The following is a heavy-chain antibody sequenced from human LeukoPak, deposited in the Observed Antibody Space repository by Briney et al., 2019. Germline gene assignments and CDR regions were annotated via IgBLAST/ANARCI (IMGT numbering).Heavy chain of an antibody. CDR1: GYSFTSYY. CDR3: ASTTGTAYYYYYMDV. CDR2: INPNGGST. Sequence: ASVKVSCKASGYSFTSYYLHWVRQAPGQGLEWMGIINPNGGSTSYAQKFQGRVTMTRDTSTSTVYMELSSLRSEDTAVYYCASTTGTAYYYYYMDVWGKGTTVTVSS. V-gene: IGHV1-46*01. D-gene: IGHD1-7*01. J-gene: IGHJ6*03.